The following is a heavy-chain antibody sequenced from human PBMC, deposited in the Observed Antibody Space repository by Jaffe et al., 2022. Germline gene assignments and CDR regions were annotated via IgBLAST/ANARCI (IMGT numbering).Heavy chain of an antibody. CDR1: GGSISSSSYY. CDR3: ARHAGRNPPVAVDNNQSKYRRTARYNWFDP. Sequence: QLQLQESGPGLVKPSETLSLTCTVSGGSISSSSYYWGWIRQPPGKGLEWIGSIYYSGSTYYNPSLKSRVTISVDTSKNQFSLKLSSVTAADTAVYYCARHAGRNPPVAVDNNQSKYRRTARYNWFDPWGQGTLVTVSS. CDR2: IYYSGST. J-gene: IGHJ5*02. D-gene: IGHD3-16*02. V-gene: IGHV4-39*01.